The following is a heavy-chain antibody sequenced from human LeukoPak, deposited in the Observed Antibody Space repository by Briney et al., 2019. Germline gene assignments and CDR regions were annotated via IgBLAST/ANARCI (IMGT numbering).Heavy chain of an antibody. J-gene: IGHJ4*02. V-gene: IGHV3-7*01. CDR1: GFTFSTYS. Sequence: PGGSLRLSCAASGFTFSTYSMSWVRQAPGKGLEWVANINEDGTDKYYVDPVKGRFTISRDNTRNSHYLQMSSLRVEDTAVYYCVRRARPASYFASWGQGILVTVSS. D-gene: IGHD6-25*01. CDR2: INEDGTDK. CDR3: VRRARPASYFAS.